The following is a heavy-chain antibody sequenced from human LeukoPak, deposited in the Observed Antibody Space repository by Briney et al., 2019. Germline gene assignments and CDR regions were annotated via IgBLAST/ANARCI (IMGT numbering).Heavy chain of an antibody. V-gene: IGHV1-18*01. Sequence: ASVKVSCKASGYTFTSYGISWVRQAPGQGLEWRGWISAYNGNTNYAQKLQGRVTITTDTYRSTAYMELRSLRSDDTAVYYCARDWPTTSSTSCLWCYYYYMDVWGKGTTVTVSS. CDR1: GYTFTSYG. CDR3: ARDWPTTSSTSCLWCYYYYMDV. D-gene: IGHD2-2*01. J-gene: IGHJ6*03. CDR2: ISAYNGNT.